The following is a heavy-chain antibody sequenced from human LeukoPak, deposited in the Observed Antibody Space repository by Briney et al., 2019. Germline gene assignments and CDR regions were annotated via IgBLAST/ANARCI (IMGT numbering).Heavy chain of an antibody. CDR3: ARVSGITMIVVVQSDGFDI. CDR2: IYYSGNT. D-gene: IGHD3-22*01. CDR1: CGSISSTSYS. J-gene: IGHJ3*02. Sequence: SETLSLTCTVSCGSISSTSYSWGWIRQPPGKGLEWLGTIYYSGNTYYNPSLKSRVTISVDTSKNQFSLKLSSVTAADTAVYYCARVSGITMIVVVQSDGFDIWGQGAMVSVS. V-gene: IGHV4-39*07.